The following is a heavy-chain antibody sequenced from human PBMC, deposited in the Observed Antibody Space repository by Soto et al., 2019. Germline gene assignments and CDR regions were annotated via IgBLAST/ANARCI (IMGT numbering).Heavy chain of an antibody. D-gene: IGHD3-16*02. CDR3: ARAITFGGVIVYFDY. V-gene: IGHV1-2*02. CDR2: INPNSGGT. Sequence: GASVKVSCKASGYTFTGYYMHWVRQAPGQGLEWMGWINPNSGGTNYAQKFQGRVTMTRDTSISTAYMELSRLRSDDTAVYYCARAITFGGVIVYFDYWGQGTLVTVSS. CDR1: GYTFTGYY. J-gene: IGHJ4*02.